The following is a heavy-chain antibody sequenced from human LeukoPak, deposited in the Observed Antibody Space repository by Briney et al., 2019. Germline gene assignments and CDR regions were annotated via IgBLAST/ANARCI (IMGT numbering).Heavy chain of an antibody. CDR3: ARDLRGAGIPDAFDI. V-gene: IGHV4-34*01. CDR1: GGSFSGYY. D-gene: IGHD2-2*02. Sequence: SETLSLTCAVYGGSFSGYYWSWIRQPPGKGLEWIGEINHSGSTNYNPSLKSRVTISVDTSKNQFSLKLSSVTAADTAVYYCARDLRGAGIPDAFDIWGQGTMVTVSS. J-gene: IGHJ3*02. CDR2: INHSGST.